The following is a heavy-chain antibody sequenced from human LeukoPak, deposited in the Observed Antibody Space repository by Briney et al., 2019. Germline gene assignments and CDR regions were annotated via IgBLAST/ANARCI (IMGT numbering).Heavy chain of an antibody. CDR3: ARLLPRSGPTDY. D-gene: IGHD3-10*01. V-gene: IGHV4-59*01. CDR1: GGSISSYY. Sequence: SENLSLTCTVSGGSISSYYWSWIRQPPGKGLEWIGYMYYSGSTNYNPSLKSRVTISVDTSKNHFSLKLSSVTAADTAVYYCARLLPRSGPTDYWGQGTLVTVSS. J-gene: IGHJ4*02. CDR2: MYYSGST.